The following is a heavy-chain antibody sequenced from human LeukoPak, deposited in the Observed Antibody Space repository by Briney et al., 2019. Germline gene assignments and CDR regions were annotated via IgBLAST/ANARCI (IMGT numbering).Heavy chain of an antibody. D-gene: IGHD5-12*01. J-gene: IGHJ4*02. V-gene: IGHV4-39*07. CDR2: IYYSGST. Sequence: PSETLSLTCTVSGGSISSSSYYWGWIRQPPGKGLEWIGSIYYSGSTYYNPSLKSRVTISVDTSKNQFSLKLSSVTAADTAVYYCARDPATYRGYPYYFDYWGQGTLVTVSS. CDR1: GGSISSSSYY. CDR3: ARDPATYRGYPYYFDY.